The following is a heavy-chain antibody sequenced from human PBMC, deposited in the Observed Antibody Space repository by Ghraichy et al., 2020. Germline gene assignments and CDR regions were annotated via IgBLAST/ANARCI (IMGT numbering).Heavy chain of an antibody. J-gene: IGHJ2*01. D-gene: IGHD3-3*01. Sequence: SETLSLTCTVSGGSISSGDYYWSWIRQPPGKGLEWIGYIYYSGSTYYNPSLKSRVTISVDTSKNQFSLKLSSVTAADTAVYYCARGLRFLEWSNWYFDLWGRGTLVTVSS. CDR3: ARGLRFLEWSNWYFDL. V-gene: IGHV4-30-4*01. CDR1: GGSISSGDYY. CDR2: IYYSGST.